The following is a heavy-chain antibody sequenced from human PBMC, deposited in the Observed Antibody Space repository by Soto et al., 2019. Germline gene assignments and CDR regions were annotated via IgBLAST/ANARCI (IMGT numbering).Heavy chain of an antibody. Sequence: QVQLVESGGGVVQPGRSLRLSCAASGFTFSSYGMHWVRQAPGKGLEWVAVIWYDGSNKYYADSVKGRFTISRDNSKNTLYLQMNSLRAEDTAVYYCARSVLMVYAHRNLAYYYGMDVWGQGTTVTVSS. D-gene: IGHD2-8*01. J-gene: IGHJ6*02. V-gene: IGHV3-30*19. CDR1: GFTFSSYG. CDR3: ARSVLMVYAHRNLAYYYGMDV. CDR2: IWYDGSNK.